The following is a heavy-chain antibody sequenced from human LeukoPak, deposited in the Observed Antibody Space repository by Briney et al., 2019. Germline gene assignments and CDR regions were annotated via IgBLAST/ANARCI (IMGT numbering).Heavy chain of an antibody. CDR2: INPNSGGT. CDR3: ARVRYCSSTSCYGGGDYYYGMDV. Sequence: ASVKVSCKASGYTFTGYYMHWVRQAPGQGLEWMGWINPNSGGTNYAQKFQGRVTMTRDTSISTAYMELSRLRSDDTAVYYCARVRYCSSTSCYGGGDYYYGMDVWGQGTTVTVSS. D-gene: IGHD2-2*01. J-gene: IGHJ6*02. V-gene: IGHV1-2*02. CDR1: GYTFTGYY.